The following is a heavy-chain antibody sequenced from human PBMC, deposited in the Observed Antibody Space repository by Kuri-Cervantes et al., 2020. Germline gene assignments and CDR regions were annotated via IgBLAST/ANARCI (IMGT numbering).Heavy chain of an antibody. V-gene: IGHV5-51*01. CDR1: GYSFTRYW. CDR3: ARIVVVPAAKAYYYMDV. CDR2: IYPGDSET. J-gene: IGHJ6*03. D-gene: IGHD2-2*01. Sequence: KVSCKGSGYSFTRYWIGWVRQMPGKGLEWMGIIYPGDSETRYSPSFQGQVTISADKSISTAYLQWSSLKASDTAMYYCARIVVVPAAKAYYYMDVWGKGTTVTVSS.